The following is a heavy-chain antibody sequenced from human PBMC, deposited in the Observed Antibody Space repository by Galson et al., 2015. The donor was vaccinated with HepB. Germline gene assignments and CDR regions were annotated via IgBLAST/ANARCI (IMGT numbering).Heavy chain of an antibody. CDR3: AKDRLTIRSPNWFDP. CDR1: GFTFSSYG. D-gene: IGHD3-3*01. Sequence: SLRLSCAASGFTFSSYGMHWVRRAPGKGLEWVAVISYDGSNKYYADSVKGRFTISRDNSKNTLYLQMNSLRAEDTAVYYCAKDRLTIRSPNWFDPWGQGTLVTVSS. J-gene: IGHJ5*02. CDR2: ISYDGSNK. V-gene: IGHV3-30*18.